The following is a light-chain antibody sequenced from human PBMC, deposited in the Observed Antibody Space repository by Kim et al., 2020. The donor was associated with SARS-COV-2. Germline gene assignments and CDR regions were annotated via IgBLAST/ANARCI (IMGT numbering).Light chain of an antibody. CDR3: QQYGSSPYT. CDR1: QSLSTTN. V-gene: IGKV3-20*01. Sequence: EIVLTQSPGTLSLSPGERATLSCRASQSLSTTNLAWFQQKPGQAPRLLTYGASSRATGIPDRFSGSGSGTDFTLTISRLEPEDFTVYYCQQYGSSPYTFGQGTKLEI. J-gene: IGKJ2*01. CDR2: GAS.